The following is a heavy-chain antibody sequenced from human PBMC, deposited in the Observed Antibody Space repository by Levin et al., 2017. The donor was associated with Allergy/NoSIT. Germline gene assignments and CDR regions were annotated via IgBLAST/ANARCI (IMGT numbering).Heavy chain of an antibody. CDR1: GFTFSSYA. J-gene: IGHJ4*02. Sequence: GGSLRLSCVASGFTFSSYAMHWVRQAPGKGLEWVAVIWHDGSNKYYVDSVKGRFTISRDNSKNTMYLQMNSLRAEDTAVYYCAREIKVRSGWYIYGYWGQGTLVTVSS. V-gene: IGHV3-33*01. CDR3: AREIKVRSGWYIYGY. CDR2: IWHDGSNK. D-gene: IGHD6-19*01.